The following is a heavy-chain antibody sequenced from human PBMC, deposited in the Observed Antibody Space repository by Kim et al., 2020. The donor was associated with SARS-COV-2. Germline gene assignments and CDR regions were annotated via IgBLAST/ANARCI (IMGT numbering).Heavy chain of an antibody. CDR3: ARVSSSGYYYRGS. V-gene: IGHV1-2*06. D-gene: IGHD3-22*01. CDR2: INPNSGGT. J-gene: IGHJ4*02. CDR1: GYTFTGYY. Sequence: ASVKVSCKASGYTFTGYYMHWVRQAPGQGLEWMGRINPNSGGTNYAQKFQGRVTMTRDTSISTAYMELSRLRSDDTAVYYCARVSSSGYYYRGSWGQGTLVTVSS.